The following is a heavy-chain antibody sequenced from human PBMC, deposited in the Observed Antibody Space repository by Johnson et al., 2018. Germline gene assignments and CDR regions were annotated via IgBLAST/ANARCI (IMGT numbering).Heavy chain of an antibody. J-gene: IGHJ6*03. V-gene: IGHV3-30*04. D-gene: IGHD3-16*01. CDR3: ARVCCGGGLREAMDV. CDR1: GFIFNNYA. CDR2: ISSDGRNT. Sequence: QVQLVQSGGGVVQPGMSXRLSCAGSGFIFNNYAMHWVRQAPGKGLEWVTVISSDGRNTYYADSVKGRFTISRDNSKTTLYLQMNSLTADDTAVYYCARVCCGGGLREAMDVWGKGTTVTVSS.